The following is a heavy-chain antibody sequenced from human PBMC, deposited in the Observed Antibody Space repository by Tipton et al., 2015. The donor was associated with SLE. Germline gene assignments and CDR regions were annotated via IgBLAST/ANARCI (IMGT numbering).Heavy chain of an antibody. CDR1: GGSFSGYY. Sequence: GLVKPSETLSLTCAVYGGSFSGYYWSWIRQPPGKGLEWIGEINHSGSTNYNPSLKSRVTISVDTSKNQFSLKLSSVTAADTAVYYCAREEKDAFDIWGQGTMVTVSS. J-gene: IGHJ3*02. CDR3: AREEKDAFDI. CDR2: INHSGST. V-gene: IGHV4-34*01.